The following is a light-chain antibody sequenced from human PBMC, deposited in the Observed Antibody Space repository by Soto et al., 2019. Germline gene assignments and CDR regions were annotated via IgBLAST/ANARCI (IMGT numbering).Light chain of an antibody. J-gene: IGLJ2*01. V-gene: IGLV2-14*03. CDR3: GSYTTSNSVV. Sequence: QCALTQPASVSGSPGQSITISCTGTSNYVGGYNYVSWYQQHPGKAPKLMIYDVNNRPSGVSNRFSGSKSGNTASLTISGLQAEDEADYYCGSYTTSNSVVFGGGTKLTVL. CDR1: SNYVGGYNY. CDR2: DVN.